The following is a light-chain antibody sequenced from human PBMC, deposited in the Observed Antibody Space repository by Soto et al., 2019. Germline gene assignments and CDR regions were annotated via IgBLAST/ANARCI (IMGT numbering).Light chain of an antibody. Sequence: DIQMTQSPSSLSASVGDRVTITCRASQSINTYLNWYQQKPGKAPHLLISGASTLQSGVPARFSGSGSGTDFTLTISVLQPEDFATYHCQQSYTTPYTFGQGTKLDIK. J-gene: IGKJ2*01. V-gene: IGKV1-39*01. CDR2: GAS. CDR1: QSINTY. CDR3: QQSYTTPYT.